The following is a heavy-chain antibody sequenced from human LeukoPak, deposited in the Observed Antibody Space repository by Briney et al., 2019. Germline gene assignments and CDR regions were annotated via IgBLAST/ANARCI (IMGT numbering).Heavy chain of an antibody. Sequence: SGGSLRLSCAASGFTFSSYGMTWVRQAPGKGLEWVSAISGSGGSTYYADSVKGRFTISRDNSKNTLYLQMNSLRAEDTAVYYCAKAHYGGNSKHFDYWGQGTLVTVSS. CDR2: ISGSGGST. D-gene: IGHD4-23*01. CDR3: AKAHYGGNSKHFDY. J-gene: IGHJ4*02. CDR1: GFTFSSYG. V-gene: IGHV3-23*01.